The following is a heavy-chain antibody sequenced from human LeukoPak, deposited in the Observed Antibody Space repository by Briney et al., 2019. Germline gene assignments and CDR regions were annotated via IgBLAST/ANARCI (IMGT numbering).Heavy chain of an antibody. D-gene: IGHD3-9*01. J-gene: IGHJ6*02. CDR2: IYYSGST. CDR3: AREGVLRYFDWLQNPYGMDV. CDR1: GGSISSGDYY. Sequence: SETLSLTCTVSGGSISSGDYYWSWIRQPPGKGLEWIGYIYYSGSTYYNPSLKRRVTISVDTSKNQFSLKLSSVTAADTAVYYCAREGVLRYFDWLQNPYGMDVWGQGTTVTVSS. V-gene: IGHV4-30-4*01.